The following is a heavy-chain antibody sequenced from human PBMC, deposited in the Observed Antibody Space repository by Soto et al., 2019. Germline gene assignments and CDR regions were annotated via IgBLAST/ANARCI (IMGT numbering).Heavy chain of an antibody. J-gene: IGHJ4*02. Sequence: SETLSLTCTVSGGSISSGGYYWSWIRQHPGKGLEWIGYIYYIGSTYYNPSLKSRVTISVDTSKNQFSLKLSSVTAADTAVYYCAGDTAEYSSSSFDYWGQGTLVTVSS. CDR3: AGDTAEYSSSSFDY. CDR1: GGSISSGGYY. D-gene: IGHD6-6*01. CDR2: IYYIGST. V-gene: IGHV4-31*03.